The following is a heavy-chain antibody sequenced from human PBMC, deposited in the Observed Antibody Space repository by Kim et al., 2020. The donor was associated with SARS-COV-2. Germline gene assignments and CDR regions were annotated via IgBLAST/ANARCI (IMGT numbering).Heavy chain of an antibody. V-gene: IGHV1-69*04. Sequence: SVKVSCKASGGTFSSYAISWVRQAPGQGLEWMGRIIPILGIANYAQKFQGRVTITADKSTSTAYMELSSLRSEDTAVYYCARGYVITMVRGVLFDYWGQGTLVTVSS. D-gene: IGHD3-10*01. CDR1: GGTFSSYA. CDR3: ARGYVITMVRGVLFDY. J-gene: IGHJ4*02. CDR2: IIPILGIA.